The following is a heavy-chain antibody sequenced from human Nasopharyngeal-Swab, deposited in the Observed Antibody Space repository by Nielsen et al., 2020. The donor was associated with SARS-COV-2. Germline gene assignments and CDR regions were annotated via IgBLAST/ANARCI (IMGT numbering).Heavy chain of an antibody. J-gene: IGHJ1*01. CDR2: ISSSGSIT. CDR1: GFSFSEYY. V-gene: IGHV3-11*04. Sequence: GESLKISCAASGFSFSEYYMSWIRQAPGKGPEWISDISSSGSITHYADSMKGRFTISRDNAKKSLYLQMNSLRAEDTAVYYCARGVGTIHHWGQGSLVTVSS. D-gene: IGHD2-21*01. CDR3: ARGVGTIHH.